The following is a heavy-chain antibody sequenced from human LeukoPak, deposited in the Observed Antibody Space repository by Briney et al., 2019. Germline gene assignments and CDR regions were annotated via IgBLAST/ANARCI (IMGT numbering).Heavy chain of an antibody. Sequence: PSETLSLTCTVSGASMNSYYWSWIRQPAGMGLEWIGRMYVGGTTNYNPSLKSRVTMSVDTSKIQFSLKPNSVTAADTAVYYCARSRCYNCAFDVWGQGTMVTVSS. CDR1: GASMNSYY. V-gene: IGHV4-4*07. CDR3: ARSRCYNCAFDV. J-gene: IGHJ3*01. D-gene: IGHD2-2*02. CDR2: MYVGGTT.